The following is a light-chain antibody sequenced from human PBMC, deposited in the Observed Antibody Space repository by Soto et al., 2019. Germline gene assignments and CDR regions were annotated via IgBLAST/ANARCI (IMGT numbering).Light chain of an antibody. CDR2: AAS. V-gene: IGKV1-39*01. CDR3: QQSYSTPQT. J-gene: IGKJ1*01. CDR1: QTIGIY. Sequence: DIHLTQSPCALSASLGYIVTISCRASQTIGIYLNWYQHQPGRAPKLLIYAASSLQSGVPSRFSGSGSGTAFTLTISSLQPEDFATYYCQQSYSTPQTFGQGTKVDIK.